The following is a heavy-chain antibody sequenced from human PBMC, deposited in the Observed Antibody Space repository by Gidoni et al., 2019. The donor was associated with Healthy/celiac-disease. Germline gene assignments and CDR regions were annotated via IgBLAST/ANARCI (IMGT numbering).Heavy chain of an antibody. Sequence: EVQLLESGGGLVQPGGSLRLSCAASGFTFSSYAMSWVRQAPGKGLEWVSAISGSGGSTYYADSVKGRFTISRDNSKNTLYLQMNSLRAEDTAVYYCAGGEWELPWEYYFDYWGQGTLVTVSS. CDR1: GFTFSSYA. J-gene: IGHJ4*02. CDR3: AGGEWELPWEYYFDY. D-gene: IGHD1-26*01. CDR2: ISGSGGST. V-gene: IGHV3-23*01.